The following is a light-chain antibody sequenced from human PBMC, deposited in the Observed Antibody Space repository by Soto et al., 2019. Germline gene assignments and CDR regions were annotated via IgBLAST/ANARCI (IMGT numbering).Light chain of an antibody. CDR1: SRDVTDSDS. CDR3: VSYTIPGTYV. CDR2: DFT. J-gene: IGLJ1*01. Sequence: QSALTQPASVSGSPGQSVTISCAGASRDVTDSDSVSWYQHRPGEAPELKILDFTYRPSGVSDRFSGSLSADTASLTISGLQVEDEGDYYCVSYTIPGTYVFGPGTKLTVL. V-gene: IGLV2-14*03.